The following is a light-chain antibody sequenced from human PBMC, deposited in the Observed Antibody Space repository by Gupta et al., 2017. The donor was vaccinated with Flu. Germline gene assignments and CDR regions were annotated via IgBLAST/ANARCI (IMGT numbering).Light chain of an antibody. CDR3: HSYDNILSRVI. V-gene: IGLV1-40*01. CDR1: TSNIGANDG. CDR2: TSN. J-gene: IGLJ2*01. Sequence: QSVLQQPPSVSGAPGQRVTISCTGCTSNIGANDGVHWYQQQPGTAPQLLIYTSNNRPSGVPGRFSGSKSGTAASLAIAWLQADDEADYYCHSYDNILSRVIFGGGTKLTVL.